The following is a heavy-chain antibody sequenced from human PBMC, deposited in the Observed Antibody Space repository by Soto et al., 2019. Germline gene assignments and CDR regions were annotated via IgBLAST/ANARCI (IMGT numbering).Heavy chain of an antibody. Sequence: QVQLVESGGGVVQPGRSLRLSCAASGFSLRSYGFHWLRQAPGKGLEWVAFISYDVTYKYYADSVKGRFTVSRDNSKNTVYLQLNSLRAEDTAVYYCAKGPSYDTSGYYFDSWGQGTLVTVSS. V-gene: IGHV3-30*18. CDR2: ISYDVTYK. D-gene: IGHD3-22*01. CDR1: GFSLRSYG. J-gene: IGHJ4*02. CDR3: AKGPSYDTSGYYFDS.